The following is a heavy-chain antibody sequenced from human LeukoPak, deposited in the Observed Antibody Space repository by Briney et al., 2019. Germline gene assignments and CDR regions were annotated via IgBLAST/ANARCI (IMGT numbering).Heavy chain of an antibody. Sequence: SETLSLTCTVSGGSISSYYWSWIRQPPGKGLEWIGYIYYSGSTNYNPSLKSRVTISVDTSKNQFSLKLSSVTAADTAVYYCASIHASIAARRGAFDIWGQGTMVTVSS. D-gene: IGHD6-6*01. V-gene: IGHV4-59*01. CDR1: GGSISSYY. J-gene: IGHJ3*02. CDR2: IYYSGST. CDR3: ASIHASIAARRGAFDI.